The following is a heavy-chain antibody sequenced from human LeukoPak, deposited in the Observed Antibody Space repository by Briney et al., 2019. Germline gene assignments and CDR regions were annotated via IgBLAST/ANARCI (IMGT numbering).Heavy chain of an antibody. D-gene: IGHD1-26*01. J-gene: IGHJ4*02. Sequence: SVKVSCKASGGTFSSYAISWVRQAPGQGLEWMGGIIPIFGTANYAQKFQGRVTITSDESTSTAYMELSSLRSEDTAVYYCARGVTGSYRTYYFDYWGQGTLVTVSS. CDR1: GGTFSSYA. CDR3: ARGVTGSYRTYYFDY. V-gene: IGHV1-69*13. CDR2: IIPIFGTA.